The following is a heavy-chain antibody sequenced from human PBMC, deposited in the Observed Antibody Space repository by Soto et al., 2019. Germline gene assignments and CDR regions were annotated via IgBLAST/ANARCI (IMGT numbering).Heavy chain of an antibody. J-gene: IGHJ5*02. Sequence: QVQLVESGGGVVQPGRSLRLSCAASGFTFSSYGMHWVRQAPGKGLERVAVISYDGSNKYYADSVKGRFTISRDNSKNTLYLQMNSLRAEDTAVYYCAKDLQQQLVLGNWFDPWGQGTLVTVSS. CDR3: AKDLQQQLVLGNWFDP. CDR1: GFTFSSYG. V-gene: IGHV3-30*18. CDR2: ISYDGSNK. D-gene: IGHD6-13*01.